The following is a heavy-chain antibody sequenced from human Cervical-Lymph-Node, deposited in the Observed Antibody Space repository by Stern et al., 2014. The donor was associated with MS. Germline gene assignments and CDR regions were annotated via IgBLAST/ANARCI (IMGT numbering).Heavy chain of an antibody. V-gene: IGHV4-4*02. D-gene: IGHD6-13*01. CDR2: IYHAGTT. CDR1: GDSISSSNW. J-gene: IGHJ5*02. CDR3: VRALGSSSFRYWFDP. Sequence: QVQLQESGPGLVKPSGTLSLTCAVSGDSISSSNWWSWVRQSPGKGLEWVGDIYHAGTTNYNSTLKSRLTISADHSKNQFPLKLTSVTAADTAVYYCVRALGSSSFRYWFDPWGQGTLVIVSS.